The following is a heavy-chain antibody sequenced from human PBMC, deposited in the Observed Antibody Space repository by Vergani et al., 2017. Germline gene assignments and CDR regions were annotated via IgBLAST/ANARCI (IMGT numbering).Heavy chain of an antibody. V-gene: IGHV3-21*01. CDR3: VRTGIIGGYPTAGLARY. Sequence: VQLVESGGSVVKPGGSLRLSCAASGLTFSSYSMTWVRQAPGKGLEWVSSVSSSGGDINYADSVKGRFTTSRDNAKNSLYLQMNSLRAEDTAVYFCVRTGIIGGYPTAGLARYWGQGTLVTVSS. CDR1: GLTFSSYS. J-gene: IGHJ4*02. CDR2: VSSSGGDI. D-gene: IGHD5-12*01.